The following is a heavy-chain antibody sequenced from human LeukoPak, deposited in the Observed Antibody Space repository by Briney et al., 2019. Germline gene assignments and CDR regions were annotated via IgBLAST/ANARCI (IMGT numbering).Heavy chain of an antibody. CDR3: ARGVVPAARGVLDY. CDR1: GGTFSSYA. D-gene: IGHD2-2*01. Sequence: SVKVSCKASGGTFSSYAISWVRQAPGQGLEWMGGIIPIFGTANYAQKFQGRVTITADKSTSTAYMELSSLRSEDTAVYYCARGVVPAARGVLDYWGQGTLVTVSS. J-gene: IGHJ4*02. V-gene: IGHV1-69*06. CDR2: IIPIFGTA.